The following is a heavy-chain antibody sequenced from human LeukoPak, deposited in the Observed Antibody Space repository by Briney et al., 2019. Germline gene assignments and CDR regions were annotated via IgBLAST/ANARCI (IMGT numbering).Heavy chain of an antibody. J-gene: IGHJ4*02. CDR2: ISYDGSNK. D-gene: IGHD4-23*01. Sequence: GGSLRLSCAASGFTFSSYGMHWVRQAPGKGLEWVAVISYDGSNKYYADSVKGRFTISRDNSKNSLYLQMNRPRAEDTAVYYCAKDLDYGGLFDYWGQGTLVTVSS. V-gene: IGHV3-30*18. CDR1: GFTFSSYG. CDR3: AKDLDYGGLFDY.